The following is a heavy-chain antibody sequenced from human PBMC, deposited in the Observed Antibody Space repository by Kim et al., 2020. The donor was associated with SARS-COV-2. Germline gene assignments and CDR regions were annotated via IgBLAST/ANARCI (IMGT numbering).Heavy chain of an antibody. CDR2: IIPILGIA. J-gene: IGHJ4*02. Sequence: VKVSCKASGGTFSSYTISWVRQAPGQGLEWMGRIIPILGIANYAQKFQGRVTITADKSTSKAYMELSSLRSEDTAVYYCARGYSGYDSDTHEMEHDYWGQGTLVTVSS. CDR3: ARGYSGYDSDTHEMEHDY. V-gene: IGHV1-69*02. D-gene: IGHD5-12*01. CDR1: GGTFSSYT.